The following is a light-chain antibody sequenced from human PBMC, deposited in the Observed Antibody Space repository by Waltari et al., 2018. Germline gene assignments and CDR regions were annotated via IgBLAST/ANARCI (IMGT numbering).Light chain of an antibody. CDR3: TSYAGSNNLP. J-gene: IGLJ2*01. V-gene: IGLV2-8*01. CDR1: SSDVGGYDL. Sequence: QSALTQPPSASGSLGQSAAIPCTGTSSDVGGYDLVSCYQQHPGKAPKPIIYEVNQRPSGVPDRFSGSKSGNTASLTVSGLQAEDEADYYCTSYAGSNNLPFGGGTKLTVL. CDR2: EVN.